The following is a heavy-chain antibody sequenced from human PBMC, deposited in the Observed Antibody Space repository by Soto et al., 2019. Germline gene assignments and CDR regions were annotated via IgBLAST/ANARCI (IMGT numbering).Heavy chain of an antibody. CDR2: IYYSGST. D-gene: IGHD3-9*01. CDR1: GGSISSSSYY. V-gene: IGHV4-39*01. J-gene: IGHJ4*02. Sequence: QLQLQESGPGLVKPSETLSLTCTVSGGSISSSSYYWGWIRQPPGKGLEWIGSIYYSGSTYYNPSLKRRVTISAETSKNQFSLKLSAVTAADTAVYYCARHTYDILIGYYLYYFDFWGQGTLVTVSS. CDR3: ARHTYDILIGYYLYYFDF.